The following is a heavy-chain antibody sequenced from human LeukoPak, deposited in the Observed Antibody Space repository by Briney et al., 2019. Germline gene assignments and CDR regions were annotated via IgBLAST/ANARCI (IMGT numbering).Heavy chain of an antibody. CDR1: GYTFTSYG. D-gene: IGHD3-22*01. V-gene: IGHV1-18*01. CDR2: ISAYNGNT. J-gene: IGHJ4*02. Sequence: GASVKVSCKASGYTFTSYGISWVRQAPGQGLEWMGWISAYNGNTNYAQKLQGRVTMTTDTSTSTSYMELRSLRSDDTAVYYCARDPQPSYNYDSSGYYLPDYWGQGTLVTVSS. CDR3: ARDPQPSYNYDSSGYYLPDY.